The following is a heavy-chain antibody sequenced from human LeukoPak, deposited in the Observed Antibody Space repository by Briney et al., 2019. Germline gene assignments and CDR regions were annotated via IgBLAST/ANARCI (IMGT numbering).Heavy chain of an antibody. V-gene: IGHV3-66*04. Sequence: GGSLRLSCAASGFTFSTYYMNWVRQAPGKGLEWVSVIYSGGSTYYADSVKGRFTISRDNSKNTLYLQMNSLRAEDTAVYYCARPQFPVVSASKGDFDIWGQGTMVTVSS. J-gene: IGHJ3*02. D-gene: IGHD1-26*01. CDR3: ARPQFPVVSASKGDFDI. CDR2: IYSGGST. CDR1: GFTFSTYY.